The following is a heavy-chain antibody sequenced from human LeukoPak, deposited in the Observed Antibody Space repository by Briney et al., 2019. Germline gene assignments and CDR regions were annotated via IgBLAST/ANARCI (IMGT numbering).Heavy chain of an antibody. J-gene: IGHJ4*02. CDR1: GYTFTGYY. CDR2: IDPNSGGT. D-gene: IGHD6-19*01. V-gene: IGHV1-2*02. Sequence: ASVKVSCKASGYTFTGYYMHWVRQAPGQGLEWMGWIDPNSGGTNYAQKFQGRVTMTRDTSISTAYMELSRLRSDDTAVYYCARLYSSGWNDDYWGQGTLVTVSS. CDR3: ARLYSSGWNDDY.